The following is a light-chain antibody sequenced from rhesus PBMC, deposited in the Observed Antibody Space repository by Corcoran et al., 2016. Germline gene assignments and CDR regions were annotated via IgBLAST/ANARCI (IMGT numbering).Light chain of an antibody. CDR1: QRLLDSEDGNTY. Sequence: DIVMTQTPLSLPVTPGEPASISCRSSQRLLDSEDGNTYLDWYLQKPGQSPPLLIYEVANRASGVPDRFSGSGSDTDFTMKISIVEAEDVGVYYCMQALEFPFTFGPGTKLDIK. V-gene: IGKV2-104*02. J-gene: IGKJ3*01. CDR2: EVA. CDR3: MQALEFPFT.